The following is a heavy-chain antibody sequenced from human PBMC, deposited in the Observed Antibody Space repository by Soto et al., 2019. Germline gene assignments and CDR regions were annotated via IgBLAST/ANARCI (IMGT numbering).Heavy chain of an antibody. CDR3: AKCEKGWLQLVDY. CDR1: GFTYSTYT. D-gene: IGHD5-12*01. J-gene: IGHJ4*02. Sequence: GGSLRLSCAASGFTYSTYTMHWVRQAPGKGLEWVAVISYDGNNKFYADSVKGRFTISRDSTKQTLYLQMNSLRAEDTAVYYCAKCEKGWLQLVDYWGQEILVTVSS. V-gene: IGHV3-30-3*02. CDR2: ISYDGNNK.